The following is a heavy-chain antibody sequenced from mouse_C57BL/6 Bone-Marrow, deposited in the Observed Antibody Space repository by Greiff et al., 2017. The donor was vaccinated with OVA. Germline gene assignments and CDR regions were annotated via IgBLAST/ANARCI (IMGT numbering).Heavy chain of an antibody. Sequence: VKLQQSGPGLVQPSQSLSITCTVSGFSLTSYGVHWVRQSPGKGLEWLGVIWRGGSTDYNAAFMSRMSITKDNSKSQVFFKMNSLQADDTAIYYCAKSHYYGFHFDYWGQGTTLTVSS. CDR2: IWRGGST. V-gene: IGHV2-5*01. CDR3: AKSHYYGFHFDY. CDR1: GFSLTSYG. D-gene: IGHD1-2*01. J-gene: IGHJ2*01.